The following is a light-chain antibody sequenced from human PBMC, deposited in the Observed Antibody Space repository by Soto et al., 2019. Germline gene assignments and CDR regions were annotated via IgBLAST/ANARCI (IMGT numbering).Light chain of an antibody. V-gene: IGKV2-28*01. CDR2: LGS. Sequence: VLTQSPLSLPVTPGEPASISCRSSQSLLHSNGNIYLDWYLQKPGQSPQLLIYLGSIRACGVPDRFSGSASGTDFTLKITRVEAEDVGVYYCLQAIQAPLTFGLGTQVEIK. CDR1: QSLLHSNGNIY. J-gene: IGKJ1*01. CDR3: LQAIQAPLT.